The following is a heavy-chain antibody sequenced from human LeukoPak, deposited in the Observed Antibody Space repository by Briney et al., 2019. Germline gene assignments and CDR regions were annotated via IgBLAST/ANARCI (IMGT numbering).Heavy chain of an antibody. V-gene: IGHV1-2*02. CDR3: ARSDGYDFWSGYYLPGMVARGWFDP. D-gene: IGHD3-3*01. CDR1: GYTFTGYY. J-gene: IGHJ5*02. CDR2: INPNSGGT. Sequence: ASVKVSCKASGYTFTGYYMHWVRQAPGQGLEWMGWINPNSGGTNYAQKLQGRVTMTTDTSTSTAYMELRSLRSDDTAVYYCARSDGYDFWSGYYLPGMVARGWFDPWGQGTLVTVSS.